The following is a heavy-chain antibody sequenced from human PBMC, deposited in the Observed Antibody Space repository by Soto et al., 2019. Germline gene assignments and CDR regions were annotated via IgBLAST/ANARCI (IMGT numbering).Heavy chain of an antibody. CDR3: ARAMVVTQNWFDP. CDR2: IYYSGST. J-gene: IGHJ5*02. D-gene: IGHD2-21*02. Sequence: SENLSLTCTVSGGSISSGDYYWSWIRQPPGKGLEWIGYIYYSGSTYYNPSLKSRVTILVDTSKNQFSLKLSSVTAADTAVYYCARAMVVTQNWFDPWGQGTLVTVSS. V-gene: IGHV4-30-4*01. CDR1: GGSISSGDYY.